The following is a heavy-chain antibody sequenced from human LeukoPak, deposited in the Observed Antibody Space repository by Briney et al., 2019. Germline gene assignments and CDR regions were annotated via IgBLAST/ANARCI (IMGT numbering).Heavy chain of an antibody. CDR1: GYTFTSYG. V-gene: IGHV1-18*01. CDR3: ARGGWTIAVVPAFYGMDV. J-gene: IGHJ6*02. CDR2: ISAYNGDT. D-gene: IGHD2-2*01. Sequence: ASVKVSCKASGYTFTSYGITWVRQAPGQGLEWMGWISAYNGDTNYAQKFQDRVAMTTDTSTNTAYMELRSLRSDDTAVYYCARGGWTIAVVPAFYGMDVWGQGTTVTVSS.